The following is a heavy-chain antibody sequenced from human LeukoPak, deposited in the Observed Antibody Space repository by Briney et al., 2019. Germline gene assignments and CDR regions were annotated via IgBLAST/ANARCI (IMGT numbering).Heavy chain of an antibody. CDR3: AREAPLVVPAAISGDAFDI. D-gene: IGHD2-2*02. CDR1: GFTFSSYA. J-gene: IGHJ3*02. V-gene: IGHV3-30-3*01. Sequence: GGSLRLSCAASGFTFSSYAMHWVRQAPGKGLEWVAVISYDGSNKYYADSVKGRFTISRDNSKNTLYLQMNSLRAEDTAVYYCAREAPLVVPAAISGDAFDIWGQGTMVTVSS. CDR2: ISYDGSNK.